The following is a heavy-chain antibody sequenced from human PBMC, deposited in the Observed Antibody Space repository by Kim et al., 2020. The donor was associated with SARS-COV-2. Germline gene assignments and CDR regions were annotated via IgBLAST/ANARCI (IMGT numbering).Heavy chain of an antibody. J-gene: IGHJ6*02. D-gene: IGHD3-10*01. V-gene: IGHV4-34*01. Sequence: SETLSLTCGVYGGSFSGYYWSWIRQPPGKGLEWIGEINHSGSTNYNPSLKSRVTISVDTSKNQISLKLRSVTAADTAVYYCARSPLRGSYYYGIDVWGQG. CDR1: GGSFSGYY. CDR2: INHSGST. CDR3: ARSPLRGSYYYGIDV.